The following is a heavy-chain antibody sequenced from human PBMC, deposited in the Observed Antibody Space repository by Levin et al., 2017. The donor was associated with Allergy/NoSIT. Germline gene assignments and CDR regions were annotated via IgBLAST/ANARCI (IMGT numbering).Heavy chain of an antibody. J-gene: IGHJ3*02. CDR2: IYYSGST. V-gene: IGHV4-59*08. CDR3: ARRNVLRYFDWLFDAFDI. D-gene: IGHD3-9*01. Sequence: PGGSLRLSCTVSGGSISSYYWSWIRQPPGKGLEWIGYIYYSGSTNYNPSLKSRVTISVDTSKNQFSLKLSSVTAADTAVYYCARRNVLRYFDWLFDAFDIWGQGTMVTVSS. CDR1: GGSISSYY.